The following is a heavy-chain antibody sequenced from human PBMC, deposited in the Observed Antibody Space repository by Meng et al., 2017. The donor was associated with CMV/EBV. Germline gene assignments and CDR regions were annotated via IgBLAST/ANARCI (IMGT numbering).Heavy chain of an antibody. D-gene: IGHD4-23*01. CDR2: ISSSGSTI. CDR3: ARANPGNVYFDY. J-gene: IGHJ4*02. V-gene: IGHV3-11*01. CDR1: GFTFSDYY. Sequence: AASGFTFSDYYMSWIRQAPGKGLEWVSYISSSGSTIYYADSVKGRFTISRDNAKNSLYLQMNSLRAEDTAVYYCARANPGNVYFDYWGQGTLVTVSS.